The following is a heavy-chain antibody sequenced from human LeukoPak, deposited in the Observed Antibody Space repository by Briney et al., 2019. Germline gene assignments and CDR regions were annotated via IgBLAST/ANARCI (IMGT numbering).Heavy chain of an antibody. V-gene: IGHV4-34*01. CDR2: INHSGST. Sequence: SETLSLTCAVYGGSFSGYYWSWIRQPPGKGLEWIGEINHSGSTNYNPSLKSRVTMSVDTSKNQFSLKLSSVTAADTAVYYCARLARVVVVAATTFDYWGQGTLVTVSS. CDR3: ARLARVVVVAATTFDY. D-gene: IGHD2-15*01. J-gene: IGHJ4*02. CDR1: GGSFSGYY.